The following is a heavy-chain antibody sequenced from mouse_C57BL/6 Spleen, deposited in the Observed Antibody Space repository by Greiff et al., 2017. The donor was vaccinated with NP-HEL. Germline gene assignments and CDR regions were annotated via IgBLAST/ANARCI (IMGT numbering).Heavy chain of an antibody. V-gene: IGHV1-15*01. CDR3: TRGGNYYGSKPSFAY. Sequence: QVQLQQSGAELVRPGASVTLSCKASGYTFTDYEMHWVKQTPVHGLEWIGAIDPETGGTAYNQKFKGKAILTADKSSSTAYMELRSLTSEDSAVYYCTRGGNYYGSKPSFAYWGQGTLVTVSA. J-gene: IGHJ3*01. CDR1: GYTFTDYE. D-gene: IGHD1-1*01. CDR2: IDPETGGT.